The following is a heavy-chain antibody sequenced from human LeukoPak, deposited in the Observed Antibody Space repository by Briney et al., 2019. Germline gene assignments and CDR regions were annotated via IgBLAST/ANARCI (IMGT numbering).Heavy chain of an antibody. J-gene: IGHJ4*02. CDR1: GYSFSSYG. D-gene: IGHD3-10*01. CDR3: ARVGNDGSGSFHY. CDR2: ISAYNGKT. Sequence: ASVKVSCKASGYSFSSYGLTWVRQAPGQGLEWMAWISAYNGKTNSAQKVQGRVSVTTDTSTSTAYMELRSLTSDDTAVYYCARVGNDGSGSFHYWGQGTLVTVSS. V-gene: IGHV1-18*01.